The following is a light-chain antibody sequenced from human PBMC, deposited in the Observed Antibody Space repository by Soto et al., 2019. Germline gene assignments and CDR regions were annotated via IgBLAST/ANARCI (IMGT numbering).Light chain of an antibody. CDR1: RTDAGGYNY. Sequence: QSALTQPASMSGSPGQSITISCTGTRTDAGGYNYVSWYQQHPAKVPKLLIYEVSNRPSGVSNRFSGSKSDSTASLTISGLQPEDEGDYYCSSYTRSNTWVFGGGTKLTVL. CDR2: EVS. CDR3: SSYTRSNTWV. V-gene: IGLV2-14*01. J-gene: IGLJ3*02.